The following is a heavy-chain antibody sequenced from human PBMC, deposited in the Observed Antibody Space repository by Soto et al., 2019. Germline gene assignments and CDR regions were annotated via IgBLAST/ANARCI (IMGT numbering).Heavy chain of an antibody. J-gene: IGHJ6*02. CDR2: ISYDGSFV. CDR1: GLTFSDYG. Sequence: GSLRVSCVVSGLTFSDYGFHWVRQAPGKGLDWVAAISYDGSFVYYADSVRGRFTISRDNSRNTLDLQMNTLRHEDTAVYYCAKERGRNRNFAMDVWGQGTSVTVSS. D-gene: IGHD1-1*01. V-gene: IGHV3-30*18. CDR3: AKERGRNRNFAMDV.